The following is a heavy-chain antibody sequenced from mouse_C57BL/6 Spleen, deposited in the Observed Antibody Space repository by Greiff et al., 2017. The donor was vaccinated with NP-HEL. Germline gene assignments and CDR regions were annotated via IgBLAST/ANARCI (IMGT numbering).Heavy chain of an antibody. D-gene: IGHD2-13*01. Sequence: VQLQQSGAELVKPGASVTISCKASGYAFSSYWMNWVKQRPGKGLEWIGQIYPGDGDTNYNGTFKGKATLTADKSSSTAYMQLSSLTSEDSAVYFCARSPGDYWYFDVWGTGTTVTVSS. CDR2: IYPGDGDT. J-gene: IGHJ1*03. V-gene: IGHV1-80*01. CDR1: GYAFSSYW. CDR3: ARSPGDYWYFDV.